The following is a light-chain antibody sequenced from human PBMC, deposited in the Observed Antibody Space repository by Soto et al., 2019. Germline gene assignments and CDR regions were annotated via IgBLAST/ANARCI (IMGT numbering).Light chain of an antibody. CDR2: EGS. V-gene: IGLV2-23*01. J-gene: IGLJ3*02. CDR3: ASYAGSLTWV. CDR1: GSDVGSVDL. Sequence: QSALTQPASVSGSPEQSITISCTGPGSDVGSVDLVSWYQQHPGKAPKLIIFEGSKRPSGVSDRFSGSKSDNRASLTISGLQAEDEADYYCASYAGSLTWVFGGGTKVTVL.